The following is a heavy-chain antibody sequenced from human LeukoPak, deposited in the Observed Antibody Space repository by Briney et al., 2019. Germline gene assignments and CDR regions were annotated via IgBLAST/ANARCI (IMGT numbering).Heavy chain of an antibody. D-gene: IGHD5-24*01. CDR3: AREDREVDP. V-gene: IGHV4-39*07. Sequence: PSETLSLTCTVSGGSISSSSYYWGWIRQPPGKGLEWIGSIYYSGSTYYNPSLKSRVTISVDTSKNQFSLKLSSVTAADTAVYYCAREDREVDPWGQGTLVTVSS. CDR1: GGSISSSSYY. CDR2: IYYSGST. J-gene: IGHJ5*02.